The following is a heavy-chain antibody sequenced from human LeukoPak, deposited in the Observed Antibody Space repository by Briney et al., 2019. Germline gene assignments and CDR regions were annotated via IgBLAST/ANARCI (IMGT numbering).Heavy chain of an antibody. D-gene: IGHD2-2*01. Sequence: GGSLRLSCAASGFTLSDSAIHGVRQASGRGLEWVGRIRSKSNSYTTTYAASVKGRFTISRDDSKNMAYLQMNSLKTEDTAVYYCTSAYFYCTTTSCSAFYYMDVWGKGTTVTVSS. CDR3: TSAYFYCTTTSCSAFYYMDV. CDR1: GFTLSDSA. V-gene: IGHV3-73*01. J-gene: IGHJ6*03. CDR2: IRSKSNSYTT.